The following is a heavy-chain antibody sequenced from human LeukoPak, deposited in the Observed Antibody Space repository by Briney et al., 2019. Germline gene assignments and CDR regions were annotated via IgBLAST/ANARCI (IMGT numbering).Heavy chain of an antibody. Sequence: GGSLRLSCAASGCTFSSYARNWLRQAPGKGREGVSGSDTGSGTHYADSVKGRFTISRDNSKNTLYLQMNSLRAEDTAVYYCAKDRQSGSPRFSHYFDHWGQGTLVTVSS. D-gene: IGHD1-26*01. J-gene: IGHJ4*02. CDR1: GCTFSSYA. V-gene: IGHV3-23*01. CDR3: AKDRQSGSPRFSHYFDH. CDR2: SDTGSGT.